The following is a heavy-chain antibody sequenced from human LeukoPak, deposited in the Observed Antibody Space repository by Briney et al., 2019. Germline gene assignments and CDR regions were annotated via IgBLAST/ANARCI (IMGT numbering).Heavy chain of an antibody. CDR1: GGSISSGSYY. CDR3: AREGDYYGSGSYVHYFDY. D-gene: IGHD3-10*01. CDR2: IYTSGST. V-gene: IGHV4-61*02. J-gene: IGHJ4*02. Sequence: SETLSLTCTVSGGSISSGSYYWSWIRQPAGKGLVWIGRIYTSGSTNYNPSLKSRVTISVDTSKNQLSLKLSSVTAADTAVYYCAREGDYYGSGSYVHYFDYWGQGTLVTVSS.